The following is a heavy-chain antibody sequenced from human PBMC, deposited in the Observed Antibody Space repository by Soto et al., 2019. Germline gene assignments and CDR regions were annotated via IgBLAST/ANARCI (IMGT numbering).Heavy chain of an antibody. CDR3: AKELSWKYSSPDYYYYGMDV. Sequence: GGSLRLSCAASGFTFSSYAMSWVRQAPGKGLEWVSAISGSGGSTYYADSVKGRFTISRDNSKNTLYLQMNSLRAEDTAVYYCAKELSWKYSSPDYYYYGMDVWGQGTTVTVSS. CDR1: GFTFSSYA. J-gene: IGHJ6*02. V-gene: IGHV3-23*01. D-gene: IGHD6-6*01. CDR2: ISGSGGST.